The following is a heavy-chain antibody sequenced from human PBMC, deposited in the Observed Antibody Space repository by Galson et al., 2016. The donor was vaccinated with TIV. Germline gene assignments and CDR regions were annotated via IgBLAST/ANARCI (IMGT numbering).Heavy chain of an antibody. Sequence: SLRLSCAASGFTFSSNGVHWVRQAPGKGLEWVAFISYDGGDKYYADSVRGRFTISRDNSKNMLYLQMNSLRAEDTAVYYCTKDTGTYFDSYYYGMNVWGQVTTVTVSS. CDR3: TKDTGTYFDSYYYGMNV. V-gene: IGHV3-30*18. CDR1: GFTFSSNG. D-gene: IGHD3-22*01. J-gene: IGHJ6*02. CDR2: ISYDGGDK.